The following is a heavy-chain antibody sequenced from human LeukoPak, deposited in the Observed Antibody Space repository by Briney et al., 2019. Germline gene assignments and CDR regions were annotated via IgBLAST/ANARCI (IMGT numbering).Heavy chain of an antibody. V-gene: IGHV3-23*01. J-gene: IGHJ4*02. D-gene: IGHD5-24*01. Sequence: GGSLRLSRPASGFTFNSYAMTWVRQAPGKGLEWVSGISGSGSTTYYADSVKGRFTISRDNSKNTLYLQMNSLRAEDTAVYYCAKGKGFMATVSFDYWGQGTLVTVSS. CDR2: ISGSGSTT. CDR1: GFTFNSYA. CDR3: AKGKGFMATVSFDY.